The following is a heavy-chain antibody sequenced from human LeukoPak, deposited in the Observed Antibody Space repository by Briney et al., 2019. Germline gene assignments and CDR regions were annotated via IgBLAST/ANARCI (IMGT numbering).Heavy chain of an antibody. J-gene: IGHJ4*02. D-gene: IGHD3-22*01. CDR2: IYYSGST. CDR1: GGSISSYY. Sequence: PSETLSLTCTVSGGSISSYYWSWIRQHPGKGLEWIGYIYYSGSTYYNPSLKSRVTISVDTSKNQFSLKLSSVTAADTAVYYCARVQYYYDSSGYYYYFDYWGQGTLVTVSS. V-gene: IGHV4-59*06. CDR3: ARVQYYYDSSGYYYYFDY.